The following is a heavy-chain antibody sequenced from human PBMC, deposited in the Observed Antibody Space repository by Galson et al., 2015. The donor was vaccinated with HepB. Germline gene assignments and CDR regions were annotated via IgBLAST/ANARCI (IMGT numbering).Heavy chain of an antibody. Sequence: SLRLSCAASGFTFSSYAMGWVRQAPGKGLEWVSAISGSGGSTYYADSVKGRFTISRDNSKNTLYLQMNSLRAEDTAVYYCAKSGYCSSTSCFWQYYYYYYMDVWGKGTTVTVSS. V-gene: IGHV3-23*01. J-gene: IGHJ6*03. CDR1: GFTFSSYA. CDR2: ISGSGGST. CDR3: AKSGYCSSTSCFWQYYYYYYMDV. D-gene: IGHD2-2*03.